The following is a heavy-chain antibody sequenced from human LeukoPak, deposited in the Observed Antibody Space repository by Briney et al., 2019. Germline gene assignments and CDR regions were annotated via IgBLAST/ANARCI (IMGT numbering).Heavy chain of an antibody. Sequence: ASVKVSCKASGYTFTSFDINWVRQAPGQGLEWSGRINPNSGNTGHAQKFQGRVTMTRNTSISTAYMELSSLRFEDTAVFYCARGGSGWPIDYWGQGTLVTVSS. D-gene: IGHD6-19*01. CDR2: INPNSGNT. J-gene: IGHJ4*02. V-gene: IGHV1-8*01. CDR3: ARGGSGWPIDY. CDR1: GYTFTSFD.